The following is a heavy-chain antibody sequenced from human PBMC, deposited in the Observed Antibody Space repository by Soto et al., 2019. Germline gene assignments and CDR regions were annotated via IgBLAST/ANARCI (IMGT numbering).Heavy chain of an antibody. CDR3: ATDSRRISRTKLPPNYYGMDV. CDR1: GDTFTNFA. CDR2: FIPVFGTQ. J-gene: IGHJ6*02. V-gene: IGHV1-69*06. D-gene: IGHD1-26*01. Sequence: QVQLAQSGTEVKKPGSSVQVSCKASGDTFTNFAISCVRQAPGQGLEWMGGFIPVFGTQNYAQRFQGRVTITADKSTSTAYMDLSSLRSDDTAVYYCATDSRRISRTKLPPNYYGMDVWGQGTTVTVSS.